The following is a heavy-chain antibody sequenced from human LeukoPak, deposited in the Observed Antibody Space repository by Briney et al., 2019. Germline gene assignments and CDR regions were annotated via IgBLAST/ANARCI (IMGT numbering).Heavy chain of an antibody. Sequence: SETLSLTCTVSGGSINSYYWSWIRQPPGEGLEWVSYIYYSGSTNYNPSLRSRVTISLDTSKNQFSLKLSSVTAADTAVYYCARQNGGYDLGPLDYWGQGTLVTVSS. V-gene: IGHV4-59*08. CDR3: ARQNGGYDLGPLDY. CDR2: IYYSGST. D-gene: IGHD5-12*01. J-gene: IGHJ4*02. CDR1: GGSINSYY.